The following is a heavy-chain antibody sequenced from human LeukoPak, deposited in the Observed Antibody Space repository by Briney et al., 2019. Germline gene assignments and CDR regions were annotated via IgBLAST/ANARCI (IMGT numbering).Heavy chain of an antibody. J-gene: IGHJ4*02. V-gene: IGHV3-30*02. Sequence: GGSLRLSCAASGFTFSSYGMHWVRQAPGKGLEWVAFIRYDGSNKYYADSVKGRFTISRDNSKNTLYLQMNSLRAEDTAVYYCAKDRPNYYDGSGYYAPDYWGQGTLVTVSS. CDR2: IRYDGSNK. D-gene: IGHD3-22*01. CDR3: AKDRPNYYDGSGYYAPDY. CDR1: GFTFSSYG.